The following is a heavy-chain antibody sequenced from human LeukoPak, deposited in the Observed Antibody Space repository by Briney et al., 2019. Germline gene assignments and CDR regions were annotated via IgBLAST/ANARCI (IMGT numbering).Heavy chain of an antibody. CDR2: INHSGST. CDR1: GGSISSSSYY. V-gene: IGHV4-39*01. J-gene: IGHJ4*02. CDR3: ARHSRSRSGWYEYYFDY. D-gene: IGHD6-19*01. Sequence: TSETLSLTCTVSGGSISSSSYYWSWIRQPPGKGLEWIGEINHSGSTNYNPSLKSRVTISVDTSKNQFSPKLSSVTAADTAVYYCARHSRSRSGWYEYYFDYWGQGTLVTVSS.